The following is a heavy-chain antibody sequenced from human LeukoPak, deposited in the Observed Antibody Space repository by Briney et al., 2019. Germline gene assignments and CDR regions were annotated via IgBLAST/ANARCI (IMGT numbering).Heavy chain of an antibody. CDR2: IYYSGGT. D-gene: IGHD5-18*01. CDR3: ARGGYSYGALFDY. V-gene: IGHV4-59*01. CDR1: GGSISSYY. Sequence: SETLSLTCTVSGGSISSYYWSWIRQPPGKGLEWIGYIYYSGGTNYNPSLKSRVTIPVDTSKNQFSLKLSSVTAADTAVYYCARGGYSYGALFDYWGQGTLVTVSS. J-gene: IGHJ4*02.